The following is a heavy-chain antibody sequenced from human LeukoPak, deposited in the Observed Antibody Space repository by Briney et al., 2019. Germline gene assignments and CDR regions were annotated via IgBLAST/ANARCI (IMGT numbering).Heavy chain of an antibody. V-gene: IGHV4-30-4*08. Sequence: PSQTLSLTCTVSGGSISSGDYYWSWIRQPPGKGLEWIGYIYYSGSTYYHPSLKSRITISVNTTKNQFSLKLSPVTAADTAVYYCARGEGSSIVGATFDYWGQGTLVTVSS. CDR3: ARGEGSSIVGATFDY. D-gene: IGHD1-26*01. CDR1: GGSISSGDYY. J-gene: IGHJ4*02. CDR2: IYYSGST.